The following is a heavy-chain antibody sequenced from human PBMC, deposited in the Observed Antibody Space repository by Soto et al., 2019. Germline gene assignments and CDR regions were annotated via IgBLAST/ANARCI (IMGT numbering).Heavy chain of an antibody. V-gene: IGHV1-2*04. J-gene: IGHJ6*02. CDR1: GYTFTGYY. CDR3: ARDLKDYSYYYGMDV. Sequence: VASVEVSCKASGYTFTGYYIHWGRQAPGQGLEWMGWINPNSGGTNYAQKVQGWVTMTRDTSISTAYMELSRLRSDDTAVYYCARDLKDYSYYYGMDVWGQGTTVTSP. D-gene: IGHD4-4*01. CDR2: INPNSGGT.